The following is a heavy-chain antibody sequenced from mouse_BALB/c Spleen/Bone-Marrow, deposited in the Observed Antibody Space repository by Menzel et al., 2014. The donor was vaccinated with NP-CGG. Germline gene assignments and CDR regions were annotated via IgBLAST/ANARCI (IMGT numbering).Heavy chain of an antibody. Sequence: VQLQQPGAELVKPGASVKLSCTASGFNIKDTYMHWVKQRPEQGLEWIGRTDPANGNTKYDPKFQGKATITADTSSNTAYLQLSSLTSEDTAVYYCARSYGSSPFDYWGQGTTLTVSS. CDR1: GFNIKDTY. CDR2: TDPANGNT. V-gene: IGHV14-3*02. CDR3: ARSYGSSPFDY. J-gene: IGHJ2*01. D-gene: IGHD1-1*01.